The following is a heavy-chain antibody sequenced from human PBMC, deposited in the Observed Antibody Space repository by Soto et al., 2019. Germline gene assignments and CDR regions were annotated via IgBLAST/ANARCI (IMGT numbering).Heavy chain of an antibody. CDR3: ARLGYCSGGSCYRQVDAFDI. D-gene: IGHD2-15*01. J-gene: IGHJ3*02. CDR1: GFTFSDYY. V-gene: IGHV3-11*01. Sequence: VGSLRLSCAASGFTFSDYYMSWIRQAPGKGLEWVSYISSSGSTIYYADSVKGRFTISRDNAKNSLYLQMNSLRAEDTAVYYCARLGYCSGGSCYRQVDAFDIWGQGTMVTVSS. CDR2: ISSSGSTI.